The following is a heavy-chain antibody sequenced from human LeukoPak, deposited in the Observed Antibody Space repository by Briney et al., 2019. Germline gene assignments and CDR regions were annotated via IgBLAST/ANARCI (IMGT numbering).Heavy chain of an antibody. J-gene: IGHJ3*02. V-gene: IGHV5-51*01. CDR3: AARIAAAGLDAFDI. CDR2: INPGDSDT. Sequence: GESLKISCKGSGYSFTSYWIVWVRQMPGRGLEWMGIINPGDSDTRYSPSFQGQVTISADRSISTAYLQWSSLKASDTAMYYCAARIAAAGLDAFDIWGQGTMVTVSS. D-gene: IGHD6-13*01. CDR1: GYSFTSYW.